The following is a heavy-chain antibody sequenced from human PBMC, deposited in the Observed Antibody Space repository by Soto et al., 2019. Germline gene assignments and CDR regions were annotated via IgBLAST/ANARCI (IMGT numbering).Heavy chain of an antibody. CDR1: GDSISSVDYF. Sequence: LTCSVSGDSISSVDYFWAWIRQPPGQALEYIGYIYKSATTYYNPSFESRVAISLDTSKSQFSLNVTSVTAADTAVYFCARGRYCLTGRCFPNWFDSWGQGTLVTVSS. CDR3: ARGRYCLTGRCFPNWFDS. D-gene: IGHD2-15*01. V-gene: IGHV4-30-4*01. J-gene: IGHJ5*01. CDR2: IYKSATT.